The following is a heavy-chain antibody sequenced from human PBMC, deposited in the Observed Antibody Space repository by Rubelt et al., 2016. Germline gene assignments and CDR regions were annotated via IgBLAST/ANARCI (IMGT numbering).Heavy chain of an antibody. D-gene: IGHD1-26*01. V-gene: IGHV4-59*01. CDR1: GGSISSYY. Sequence: QVQLQESGPGLVEPSETLSLTCTVSGGSISSYYWSWIRQPPGKGLEWIGYIYYSGSTNYNHSLTSRGTILVETSKNQFSLKLGSGTAADTAVDYCARALRVGATTIHYYYGMDVWGQGTT. CDR3: ARALRVGATTIHYYYGMDV. CDR2: IYYSGST. J-gene: IGHJ6*02.